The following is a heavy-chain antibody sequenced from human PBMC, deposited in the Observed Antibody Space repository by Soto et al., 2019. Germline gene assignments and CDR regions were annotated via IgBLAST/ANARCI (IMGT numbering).Heavy chain of an antibody. CDR2: MNPNSGNT. V-gene: IGHV1-8*01. D-gene: IGHD2-2*01. CDR1: GYTFTSYD. Sequence: ASVKVSCKASGYTFTSYDINWVRQATGQGLEWMGWMNPNSGNTGYAQKFQGRVTMTRNTSISTAYMELSSLRSEDTAVYYCARVAGGQQVVPAAISRYYYGMDVWGQGTTVTVSS. J-gene: IGHJ6*02. CDR3: ARVAGGQQVVPAAISRYYYGMDV.